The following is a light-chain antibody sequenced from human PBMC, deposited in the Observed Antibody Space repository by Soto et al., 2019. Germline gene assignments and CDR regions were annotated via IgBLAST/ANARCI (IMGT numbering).Light chain of an antibody. J-gene: IGKJ3*01. CDR1: QSVSSY. Sequence: EIVLTQSPATLSLSPGERATLSCRASQSVSSYLAWYQQKPGQAPRILIYDASNRATGIPARFSGSGSGSDFTLTISSLEPEDFAVYYCQQRSNSFTFGPGTKVDIK. CDR3: QQRSNSFT. V-gene: IGKV3-11*01. CDR2: DAS.